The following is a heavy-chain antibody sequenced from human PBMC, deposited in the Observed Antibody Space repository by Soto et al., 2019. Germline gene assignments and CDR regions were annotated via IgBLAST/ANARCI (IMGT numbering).Heavy chain of an antibody. J-gene: IGHJ4*02. Sequence: QVQLQESGPGLVKPSETLSLICTVSGGSVSSGSYYWNWIRQPPGKGLEWIGYIFYSGSTTYNPSLKSRVTISVDTSKNQFSLKLSSVTAADTAVYYCARGMSGDLTWALYWGQGTLVTVSS. V-gene: IGHV4-61*01. D-gene: IGHD3-3*01. CDR3: ARGMSGDLTWALY. CDR2: IFYSGST. CDR1: GGSVSSGSYY.